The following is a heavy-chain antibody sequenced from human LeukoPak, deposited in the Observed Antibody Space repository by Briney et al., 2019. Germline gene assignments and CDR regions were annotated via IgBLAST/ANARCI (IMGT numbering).Heavy chain of an antibody. V-gene: IGHV4-59*01. CDR3: ARDGYSGNHGL. D-gene: IGHD6-19*01. J-gene: IGHJ4*02. CDR1: GGPISNYQ. CDR2: VYYSGST. Sequence: AETLSLTCTLSGGPISNYQGSWIRQPPGKGLEWIGYVYYSGSTKYNPSLKSRVTISVDTSKNQFSLKLRSVTAADTAVYYCARDGYSGNHGLWGQGSLVTVSS.